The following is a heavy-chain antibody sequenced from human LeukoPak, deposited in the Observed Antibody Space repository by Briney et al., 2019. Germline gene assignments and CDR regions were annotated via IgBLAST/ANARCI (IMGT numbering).Heavy chain of an antibody. CDR3: AREGLQTYNWNYYVGNYYYYYMDV. CDR2: IIPIFGTA. CDR1: GGTFSSYA. Sequence: SVKVSCKASGGTFSSYAISWVRQAPGQGLEWMGRIIPIFGTANYAQKFQGRVTITTDESTSTAYMELSSLSSEDTAVYYCAREGLQTYNWNYYVGNYYYYYMDVWGKGTTVTVSS. V-gene: IGHV1-69*05. J-gene: IGHJ6*03. D-gene: IGHD1-7*01.